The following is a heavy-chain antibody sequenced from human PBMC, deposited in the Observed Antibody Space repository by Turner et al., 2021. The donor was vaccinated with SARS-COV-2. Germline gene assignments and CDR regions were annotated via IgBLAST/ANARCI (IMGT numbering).Heavy chain of an antibody. CDR3: ARDLNYYGMDV. CDR2: IYSGGST. V-gene: IGHV3-53*04. Sequence: EVQLVKSGGGLAQPGGSLGLSCAASGFTVYNNYMTWVRQAPGKGLEWVSVIYSGGSTYYADSVKGRFTISRHNSKNTLYLQMNSLRAEDTAVYYCARDLNYYGMDVWGQGTTVTVSS. J-gene: IGHJ6*02. CDR1: GFTVYNNY. D-gene: IGHD3-9*01.